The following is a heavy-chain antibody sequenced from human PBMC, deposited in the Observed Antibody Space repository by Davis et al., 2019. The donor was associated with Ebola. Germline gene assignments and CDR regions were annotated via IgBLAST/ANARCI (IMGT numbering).Heavy chain of an antibody. D-gene: IGHD5-12*01. CDR1: GVTFSTNA. CDR3: AKGSSAYGFLFES. CDR2: VSASGGGT. Sequence: GESLKISCAASGVTFSTNAMSWVRQAPGKGLEWVSTVSASGGGTYYADSVKGRFTISRDNSKNTVFLQMNSLRAEDTAVYYCAKGSSAYGFLFESWGQGTVVTVSS. V-gene: IGHV3-23*01. J-gene: IGHJ4*02.